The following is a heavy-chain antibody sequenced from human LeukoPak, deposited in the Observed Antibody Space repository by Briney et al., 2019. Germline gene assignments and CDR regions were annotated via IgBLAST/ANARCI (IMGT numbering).Heavy chain of an antibody. CDR3: AKESPYYYGSGSYYQLYYFDY. CDR1: GFTLDDYA. V-gene: IGHV3-9*01. D-gene: IGHD3-10*01. Sequence: GGSLRLSCAASGFTLDDYAMHWVRQAPGKGLEWVSGISWNSGSIGYADSVKGRFTISRDNAKNSLYLQMNSLRAEDTALYYCAKESPYYYGSGSYYQLYYFDYWGQGTLVTVSS. CDR2: ISWNSGSI. J-gene: IGHJ4*02.